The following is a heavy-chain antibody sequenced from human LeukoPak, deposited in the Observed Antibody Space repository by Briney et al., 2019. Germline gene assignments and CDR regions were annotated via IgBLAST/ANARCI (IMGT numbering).Heavy chain of an antibody. CDR3: ARRAYYDSSGYHPTSGYFDL. CDR2: IYSSGIT. Sequence: SETLSLTCTVSGGSMFSYYWNWIRQPPGKGLEWIGYIYSSGITNYSPSLRSRGTISVATSRNQFSLRLTSVTAADTAIYYCARRAYYDSSGYHPTSGYFDLWGRGTQVTVSS. D-gene: IGHD3-22*01. J-gene: IGHJ2*01. V-gene: IGHV4-4*08. CDR1: GGSMFSYY.